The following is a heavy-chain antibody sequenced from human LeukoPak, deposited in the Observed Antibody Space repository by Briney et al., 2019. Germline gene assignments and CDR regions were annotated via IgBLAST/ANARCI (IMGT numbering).Heavy chain of an antibody. D-gene: IGHD2-21*02. CDR3: AKGGGYCGGDCYSAKTHFDY. V-gene: IGHV3-23*01. CDR1: GFTLSDAW. J-gene: IGHJ4*02. CDR2: ISGSGGST. Sequence: GGSLRLSCAASGFTLSDAWMNWVRQAPGKGLEWVSAISGSGGSTYYADSVKDRFTISRDNSNNTLHMQMNSLRAEDTAVYYCAKGGGYCGGDCYSAKTHFDYWGQGTLVTVSS.